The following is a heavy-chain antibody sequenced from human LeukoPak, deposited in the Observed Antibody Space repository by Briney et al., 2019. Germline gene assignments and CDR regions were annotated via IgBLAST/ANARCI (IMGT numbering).Heavy chain of an antibody. Sequence: SETLSLTCTVSGGSISSYYWSWIRQPPGKGLEWIGYIYYSRSTNYNPSLKSRVTISVDTSKNQFSLKLSSVTAADTAVYYCARAPHAFDIWGQGTMVTVSS. J-gene: IGHJ3*02. V-gene: IGHV4-59*01. CDR3: ARAPHAFDI. CDR1: GGSISSYY. CDR2: IYYSRST.